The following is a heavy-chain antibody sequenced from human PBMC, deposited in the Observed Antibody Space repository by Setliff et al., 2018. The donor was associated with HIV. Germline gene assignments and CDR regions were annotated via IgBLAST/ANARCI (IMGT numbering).Heavy chain of an antibody. V-gene: IGHV4-59*01. J-gene: IGHJ1*01. Sequence: SETLSLTCIVSGGSMDNYYWNWVRQPPGKGPEWIGNMCHNENGVTTNQNPSLKSRVVMYLDRTKNEFSLSLFSATTADTAVYYCARDRGSGWYGYFQQWGQGSQVTSPQ. CDR1: GGSMDNYY. D-gene: IGHD6-19*01. CDR2: MCHNENGVTT. CDR3: ARDRGSGWYGYFQQ.